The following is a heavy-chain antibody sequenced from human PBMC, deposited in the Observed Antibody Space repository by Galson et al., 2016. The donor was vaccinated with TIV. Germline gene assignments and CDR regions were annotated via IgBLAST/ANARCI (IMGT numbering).Heavy chain of an antibody. Sequence: SVKVSCKAAGYTFINYEINWVRQATGQGLEWMGWMNPNSGNRAYAQKFKGRVTMTRDTSTSTAYMELSTLTSGDTAIYYCARGIGSSGSDYWGQGTLVTVST. V-gene: IGHV1-8*02. CDR3: ARGIGSSGSDY. D-gene: IGHD3-22*01. CDR1: GYTFINYE. J-gene: IGHJ4*02. CDR2: MNPNSGNR.